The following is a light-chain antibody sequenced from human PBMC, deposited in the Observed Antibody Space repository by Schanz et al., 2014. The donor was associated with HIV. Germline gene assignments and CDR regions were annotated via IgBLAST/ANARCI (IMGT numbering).Light chain of an antibody. CDR3: SSYTSSSTWV. CDR2: GNT. CDR1: NSNIGAGYD. Sequence: QSVLTQPPSVSGAPGERVTISCSGSNSNIGAGYDVHWYQQLPGTAPKLLIYGNTNRPSGVSTRFSGSKSGNTASLTISGLQAEDEADYYCSSYTSSSTWVFGGGTKLTVL. J-gene: IGLJ3*02. V-gene: IGLV1-40*01.